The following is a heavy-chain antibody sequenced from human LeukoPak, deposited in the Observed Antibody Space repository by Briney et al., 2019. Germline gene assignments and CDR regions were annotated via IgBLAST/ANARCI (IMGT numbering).Heavy chain of an antibody. D-gene: IGHD1-14*01. V-gene: IGHV3-11*01. CDR3: ARVHNRFFDY. Sequence: GGSLRLSCAASGLTFSDYFLSWIRQPPGKGLEWVSHISSGGTIYYSDSVKGGFTISRDNAKNSLYLQMNSLRAEDTAVYYCARVHNRFFDYWGQGALVTVSP. CDR2: ISSGGTI. J-gene: IGHJ4*02. CDR1: GLTFSDYF.